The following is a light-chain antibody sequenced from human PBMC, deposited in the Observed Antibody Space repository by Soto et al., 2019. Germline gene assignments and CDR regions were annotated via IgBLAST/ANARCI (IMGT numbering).Light chain of an antibody. CDR1: QSTNSW. V-gene: IGKV1-5*03. Sequence: DIPMTQSPSTLSASVGDRVTITCRASQSTNSWLAWYQQKPGKAPKILIYKVSNLESGVPSRFSGSGSGTEFTLTISSLQPDDFATYYCQQYNTYPWTFCQGTKVEIK. CDR3: QQYNTYPWT. CDR2: KVS. J-gene: IGKJ1*01.